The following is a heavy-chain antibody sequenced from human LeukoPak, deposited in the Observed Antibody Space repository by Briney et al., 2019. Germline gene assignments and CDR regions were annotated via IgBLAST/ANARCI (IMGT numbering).Heavy chain of an antibody. CDR2: INPSGGST. V-gene: IGHV1-46*01. Sequence: GASVKVSCKASGYTFTSYYMHWVRQAPGQGLEWMGIINPSGGSTSYAQKFQGRVTMTRDTSTSTVYMELSSLRSEDTAVYYCARDKGGRYSSGWYAETNWFDPWGQGTLVTVSS. J-gene: IGHJ5*02. CDR1: GYTFTSYY. D-gene: IGHD6-19*01. CDR3: ARDKGGRYSSGWYAETNWFDP.